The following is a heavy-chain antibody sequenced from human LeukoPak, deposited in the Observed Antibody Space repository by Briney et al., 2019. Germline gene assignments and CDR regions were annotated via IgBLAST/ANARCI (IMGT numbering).Heavy chain of an antibody. V-gene: IGHV3-33*01. CDR2: LSPHANYE. Sequence: PGSSLRLSCAASGFSFSDFGIHWVRQAPGKGLEWVAVLSPHANYEYYADSVQGRFAISRDDSKNTVYLQMNSLRDEETAVYYCARDWIDRSLDYWGLGTLVTVS. J-gene: IGHJ4*02. D-gene: IGHD2-2*03. CDR3: ARDWIDRSLDY. CDR1: GFSFSDFG.